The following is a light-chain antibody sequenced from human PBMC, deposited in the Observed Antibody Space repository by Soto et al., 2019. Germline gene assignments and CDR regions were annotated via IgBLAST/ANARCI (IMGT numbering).Light chain of an antibody. V-gene: IGLV2-11*01. CDR1: SNNVGAYNY. Sequence: QSALTQPRSVSGSPGQSVTISCTGTSNNVGAYNYVSWYQHHPGKAPKVMIYDVSERPSGVPDRFSGSKSDNKASLTISGLQAEDEADYYCCSYAGSYSWVFGGGTKLPVL. CDR2: DVS. CDR3: CSYAGSYSWV. J-gene: IGLJ3*02.